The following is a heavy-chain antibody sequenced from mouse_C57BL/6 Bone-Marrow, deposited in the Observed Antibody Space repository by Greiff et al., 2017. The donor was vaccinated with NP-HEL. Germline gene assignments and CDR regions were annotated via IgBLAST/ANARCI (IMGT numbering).Heavy chain of an antibody. CDR3: ARKGIYYGSSSYYFDY. CDR2: INPSNGGT. D-gene: IGHD1-1*01. Sequence: QVQLQQPGTELVKPGASVKLSCKASGYTFTSYWMHWVKQRPGQGLEWIGNINPSNGGTNYNEKFKSKATLTVDKSSSTAYMQLSSLTSEDSAVYYCARKGIYYGSSSYYFDYWGKGTTLTVSS. J-gene: IGHJ2*01. CDR1: GYTFTSYW. V-gene: IGHV1-53*01.